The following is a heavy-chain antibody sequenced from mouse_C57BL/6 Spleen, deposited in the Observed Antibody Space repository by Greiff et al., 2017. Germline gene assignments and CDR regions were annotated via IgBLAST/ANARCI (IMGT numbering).Heavy chain of an antibody. V-gene: IGHV1-82*01. CDR3: ARGSYGNYGYFDV. CDR1: GYAFSSSW. D-gene: IGHD2-1*01. CDR2: IYPGDGDT. Sequence: LQESGPELVKPGASVKISCKASGYAFSSSWMNWVKQRPGKGLEWIGRIYPGDGDTNYNGKFKGKATLTADKSSSTAYMQLSSLTSEDSAVYFCARGSYGNYGYFDVWGTGTTVTVSS. J-gene: IGHJ1*03.